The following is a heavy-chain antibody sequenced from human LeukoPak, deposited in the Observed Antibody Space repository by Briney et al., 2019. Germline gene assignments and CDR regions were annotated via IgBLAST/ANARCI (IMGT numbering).Heavy chain of an antibody. V-gene: IGHV3-7*01. CDR1: GFTFSSYW. Sequence: AGGSLRLSCAASGFTFSSYWMSWVRQAPGKGLEWVANIKQDGSEKYYVDFVKGRFTISRDNAKNSLYLQMNSLRAEDTAVYYCARSRVRPYFDYWGQGTLVTVSS. CDR2: IKQDGSEK. D-gene: IGHD1-1*01. J-gene: IGHJ4*02. CDR3: ARSRVRPYFDY.